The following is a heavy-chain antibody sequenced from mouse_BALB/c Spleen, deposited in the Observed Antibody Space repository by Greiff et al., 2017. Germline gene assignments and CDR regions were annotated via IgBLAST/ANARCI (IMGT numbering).Heavy chain of an antibody. D-gene: IGHD1-1*01. Sequence: EVMLVESGGGLVQPGGSRKLSCAASGFTFSSFGIHWVRQAPEKGLEWVAYISSGSSTIYYADTVKGRFTISRDNPKNTLFLQMTSLRSEDTAMYYCARGYYGSSHFDYWGQGTTLTVSS. V-gene: IGHV5-17*02. J-gene: IGHJ2*01. CDR3: ARGYYGSSHFDY. CDR1: GFTFSSFG. CDR2: ISSGSSTI.